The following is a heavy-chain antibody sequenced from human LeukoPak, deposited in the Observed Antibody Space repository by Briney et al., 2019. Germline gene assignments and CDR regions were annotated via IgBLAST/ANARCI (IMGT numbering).Heavy chain of an antibody. Sequence: SETLSLTCTGSGGSLSSYYWSLIRQPPGKGLGWIGYISYSGSTNYNPSLKSRVTISVDTSKNQFSLKLTSVTAADTATYYCARTGGYSSPLGFWGQGTLVTVSS. D-gene: IGHD4-11*01. CDR1: GGSLSSYY. V-gene: IGHV4-59*13. CDR2: ISYSGST. CDR3: ARTGGYSSPLGF. J-gene: IGHJ4*02.